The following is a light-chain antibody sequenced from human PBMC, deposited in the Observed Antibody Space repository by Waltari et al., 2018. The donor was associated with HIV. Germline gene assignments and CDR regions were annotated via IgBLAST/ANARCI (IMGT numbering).Light chain of an antibody. CDR3: QQYHAYPVT. J-gene: IGKJ4*01. CDR1: QNINRW. Sequence: DIQMTQSPATLSASVGDRVTISSRASQNINRWLAWYQQRPGKPPKFLIYQASSLESGVPSRFSGSGSGTLFTLTINSLQPADFATYYCQQYHAYPVTFGGGTKVESK. CDR2: QAS. V-gene: IGKV1-5*01.